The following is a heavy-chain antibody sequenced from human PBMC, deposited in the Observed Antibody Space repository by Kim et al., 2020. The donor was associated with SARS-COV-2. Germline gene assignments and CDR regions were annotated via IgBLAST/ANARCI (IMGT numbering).Heavy chain of an antibody. D-gene: IGHD1-26*01. CDR1: GFTFSSYG. J-gene: IGHJ2*01. Sequence: GGSLRLSCAASGFTFSSYGMTWVRQAPGRGLEWVSAISRSSGRTYYADSVKGRFTISRDDSKNTLYLQMNSLRGEDTAVYYCAKDRGLTGSGSYWRYFDLWGRGTLVTVSS. CDR2: ISRSSGRT. CDR3: AKDRGLTGSGSYWRYFDL. V-gene: IGHV3-23*01.